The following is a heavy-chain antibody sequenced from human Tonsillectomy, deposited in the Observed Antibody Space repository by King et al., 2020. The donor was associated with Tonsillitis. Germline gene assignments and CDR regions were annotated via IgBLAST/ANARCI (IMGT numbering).Heavy chain of an antibody. CDR2: IYISGST. Sequence: QLQESGPGLVKPSETLSLTCTVPGGSMSSHYWSWIRQPAGKGLEWLGRIYISGSTNYNSSLKSRVTMSVDTSKNQFSLKLSSVTAADTAVYYCARDAGVSPDWLGAHEYYFDYWGQGTLVTVSS. V-gene: IGHV4-4*07. CDR3: ARDAGVSPDWLGAHEYYFDY. CDR1: GGSMSSHY. D-gene: IGHD6-19*01. J-gene: IGHJ4*02.